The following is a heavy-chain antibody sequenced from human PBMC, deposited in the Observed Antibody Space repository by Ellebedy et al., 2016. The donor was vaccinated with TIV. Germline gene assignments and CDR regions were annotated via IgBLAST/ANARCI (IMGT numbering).Heavy chain of an antibody. CDR1: GYTFTNYG. CDR2: INTGNGNT. J-gene: IGHJ6*02. CDR3: ATREWQDPMDV. Sequence: ASVKVSXKASGYTFTNYGISWVRQAPGQRLEWMGWINTGNGNTKYSQTFQGRVTISRDTSATTAYMELSSLMSEDTAVYYCATREWQDPMDVWGQGTTVTVSS. D-gene: IGHD3-3*01. V-gene: IGHV1-3*04.